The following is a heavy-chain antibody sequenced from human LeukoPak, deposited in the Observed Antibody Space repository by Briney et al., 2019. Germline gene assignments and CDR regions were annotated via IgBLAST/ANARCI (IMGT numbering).Heavy chain of an antibody. CDR3: ARVVDTAMKNYYYYYMDV. CDR2: IIPIFGTA. V-gene: IGHV1-69*05. Sequence: SVKVSCKASGGTFSSYAISWVRQAPGQGLEWMGGIIPIFGTANYSQKFQGRVTITTDESTSTTYMELSSLRSEDTAVYYCARVVDTAMKNYYYYYMDVWGKGTTVTVSS. J-gene: IGHJ6*03. D-gene: IGHD5-18*01. CDR1: GGTFSSYA.